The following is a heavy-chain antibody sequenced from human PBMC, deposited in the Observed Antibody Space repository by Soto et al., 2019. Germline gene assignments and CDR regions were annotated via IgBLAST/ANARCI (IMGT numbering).Heavy chain of an antibody. D-gene: IGHD1-26*01. V-gene: IGHV4-31*03. CDR2: IYYSGST. CDR1: GGSISSGGYY. CDR3: ARYLGREYYYYYYGMDV. Sequence: SETLSLTCTVSGGSISSGGYYWSWIRQHPGKGLEWIGYIYYSGSTYYNPSLKSRVTISVDTSKNQFSLKLSSVTAADTAVYYCARYLGREYYYYYYGMDVWGQGTTVTVSS. J-gene: IGHJ6*02.